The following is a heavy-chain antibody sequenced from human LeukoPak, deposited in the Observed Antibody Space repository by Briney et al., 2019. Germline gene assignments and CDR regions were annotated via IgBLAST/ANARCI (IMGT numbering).Heavy chain of an antibody. CDR1: GFTFSDYA. CDR3: AKDHTIVRGVISHFDY. V-gene: IGHV3-23*01. Sequence: PGGSLRLSCAASGFTFSDYAMSWVRQAPGKGLEWVSVIIGSDSSTNYADSVKGRFTISRDNSKNTLYLQLNSLRVEDTAVYYCAKDHTIVRGVISHFDYWGQGALVTVSS. J-gene: IGHJ4*02. D-gene: IGHD3-10*01. CDR2: IIGSDSST.